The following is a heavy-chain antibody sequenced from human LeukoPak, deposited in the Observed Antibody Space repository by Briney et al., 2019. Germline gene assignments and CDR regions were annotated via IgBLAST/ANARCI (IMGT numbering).Heavy chain of an antibody. CDR1: GYTFTGYY. CDR2: INPNSGGT. CDR3: ARRRNGGSYYDRRWWFDP. V-gene: IGHV1-2*02. J-gene: IGHJ5*02. Sequence: PVASVKVSCKASGYTFTGYYMHWVRQAPGQGLEWMGWINPNSGGTNYAQKFQGRVTMTRDTSISTAYMELSRLRSDDTAVYYCARRRNGGSYYDRRWWFDPWGQGTLVTVSS. D-gene: IGHD1-26*01.